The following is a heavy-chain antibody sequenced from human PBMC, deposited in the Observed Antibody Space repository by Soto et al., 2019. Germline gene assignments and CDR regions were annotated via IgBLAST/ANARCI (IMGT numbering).Heavy chain of an antibody. CDR2: ISSSGSTI. CDR1: GFTFSDYY. Sequence: GGSLRLSCAASGFTFSDYYMSWIRQAPGKGLEWVSYISSSGSTIYYADSVKGRFTISRDNAKNSLYLQMNSLRAEDTAVYYCASGTTSSSSSHLAPWDYWGQGTLVTVSS. CDR3: ASGTTSSSSSHLAPWDY. D-gene: IGHD6-6*01. V-gene: IGHV3-11*01. J-gene: IGHJ4*02.